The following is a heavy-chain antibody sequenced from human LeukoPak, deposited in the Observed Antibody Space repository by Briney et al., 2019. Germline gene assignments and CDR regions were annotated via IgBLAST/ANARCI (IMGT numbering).Heavy chain of an antibody. CDR3: AIPPRGILVAMPRFDY. V-gene: IGHV3-23*01. CDR2: ISGSGGST. CDR1: GFTFSSYA. D-gene: IGHD2-15*01. Sequence: GSLRLSCAASGFTFSSYAMSWVRQAPGKGLEWVSAISGSGGSTYYADSVKGRFTISRDNSKNTLYLQMNSLRAGDTAVYYCAIPPRGILVAMPRFDYWGQGTLVTVSS. J-gene: IGHJ4*02.